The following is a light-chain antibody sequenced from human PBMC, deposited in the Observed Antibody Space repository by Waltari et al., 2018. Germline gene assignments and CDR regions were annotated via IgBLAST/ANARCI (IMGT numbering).Light chain of an antibody. CDR3: QTGCHGTWV. V-gene: IGLV4-69*01. CDR1: SGHTSNI. Sequence: QLVLTQSPSASASLGASVKLTCTLSSGHTSNIVAWLQQQPEKGPRYSMKVNSDGSHSKGDEIPDRFSGSSSGAERYLTISSLQSEDEADYYCQTGCHGTWVFGGGTKLTVL. CDR2: VNSDGSH. J-gene: IGLJ3*02.